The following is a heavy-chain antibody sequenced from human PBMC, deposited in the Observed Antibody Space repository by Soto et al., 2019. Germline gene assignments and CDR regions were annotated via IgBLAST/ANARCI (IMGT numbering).Heavy chain of an antibody. CDR2: ISAYNGNT. V-gene: IGHV1-18*01. J-gene: IGHJ4*02. D-gene: IGHD6-19*01. CDR3: ARDLAVALIDY. CDR1: DYTFTSYG. Sequence: QVQLVQSGAEVKKPGASVKVSCKASDYTFTSYGISWVRQAPGQGLEWMGGISAYNGNTKYAQKFQGRVTMTTDTSTSTAYMELRSLRSDDTAVYSCARDLAVALIDYWGQGTLVTVSS.